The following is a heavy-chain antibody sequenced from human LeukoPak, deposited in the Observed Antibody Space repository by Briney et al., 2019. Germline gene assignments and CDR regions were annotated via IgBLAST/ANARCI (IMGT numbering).Heavy chain of an antibody. D-gene: IGHD1-26*01. J-gene: IGHJ3*02. V-gene: IGHV1-18*01. CDR1: GYTFTSYG. CDR2: ISAYNGNT. CDR3: ARSSGSYYHHAFDI. Sequence: GASVKVSCRASGYTFTSYGISWVRQAPGRGLEWMGWISAYNGNTNYAQKLQGRVAMTTDTSTSTAYMELRSLRSDDTAVYYCARSSGSYYHHAFDIWGQGTMVTVSS.